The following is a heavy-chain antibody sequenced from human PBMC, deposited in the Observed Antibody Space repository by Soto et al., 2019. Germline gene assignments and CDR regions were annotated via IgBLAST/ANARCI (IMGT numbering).Heavy chain of an antibody. CDR3: AREGGSTVSLYGMDV. V-gene: IGHV3-66*01. J-gene: IGHJ6*02. CDR2: IYSGGST. D-gene: IGHD4-17*01. Sequence: ESGGGLVQPGGSLRLSCAASGFTVSSNYMSWVRQAPGKGLEWVSVIYSGGSTYYADSVKGRFTISRDNSKNTLYLQMNSLRAEDTAVYYCAREGGSTVSLYGMDVWGQGTTVTVSS. CDR1: GFTVSSNY.